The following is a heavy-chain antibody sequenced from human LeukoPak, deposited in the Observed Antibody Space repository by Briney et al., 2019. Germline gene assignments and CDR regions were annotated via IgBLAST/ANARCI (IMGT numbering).Heavy chain of an antibody. V-gene: IGHV4-34*01. CDR1: GGSFSGYY. Sequence: SETLSLTCAVYGGSFSGYYWSWIRQPPGKRLEWIGEINHSGSTNYNPSLKSRVTISVDTSKNQFSLKLSSVTAADTAVYYCARGNEARLYYYGMDVWGQGTTVTVSS. CDR2: INHSGST. CDR3: ARGNEARLYYYGMDV. D-gene: IGHD1-1*01. J-gene: IGHJ6*02.